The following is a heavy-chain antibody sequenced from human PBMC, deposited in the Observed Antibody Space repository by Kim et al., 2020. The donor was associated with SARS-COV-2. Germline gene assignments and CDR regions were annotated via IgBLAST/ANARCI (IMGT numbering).Heavy chain of an antibody. J-gene: IGHJ4*02. Sequence: GGSLRLSCAASGFIFSSNWMSWVRQAPGQGLEWVASIKEDGSETYHADSVRGRFTISRDNAKKSLFLQMNSLRVEDTAVYYCARDGDWGRGILVAVSS. CDR3: ARDGD. CDR1: GFIFSSNW. D-gene: IGHD3-3*01. V-gene: IGHV3-7*01. CDR2: IKEDGSET.